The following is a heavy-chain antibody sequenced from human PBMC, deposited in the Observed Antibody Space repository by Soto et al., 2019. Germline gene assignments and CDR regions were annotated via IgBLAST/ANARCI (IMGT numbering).Heavy chain of an antibody. D-gene: IGHD6-13*01. CDR2: IYYSGST. CDR3: ARLRLQWSGSSWSYGMDV. V-gene: IGHV4-59*08. Sequence: SETLSLTCTVSGGSISSYYWSWIRQPPGKGLEWIGYIYYSGSTNYNPSLKSRVTISVDTSKNQFSLKLSSVTAADTAVYYCARLRLQWSGSSWSYGMDVWGQGTPVTSP. CDR1: GGSISSYY. J-gene: IGHJ6*02.